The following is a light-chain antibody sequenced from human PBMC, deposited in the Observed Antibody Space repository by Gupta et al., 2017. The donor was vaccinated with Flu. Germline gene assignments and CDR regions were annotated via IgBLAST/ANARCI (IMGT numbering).Light chain of an antibody. Sequence: QVTLTQPHSDSASLGASVKLTCTLSSRHKSYAIAWHQQQPGRGPRFLLRLKGDGSQTKGDGIPDRFSGSASGADRFLTIFSLQSEDEAVYYCQTWGTGIPKVFGGGTKLTVL. CDR2: LKGDGSQ. J-gene: IGLJ3*02. CDR1: SRHKSYA. CDR3: QTWGTGIPKV. V-gene: IGLV4-69*01.